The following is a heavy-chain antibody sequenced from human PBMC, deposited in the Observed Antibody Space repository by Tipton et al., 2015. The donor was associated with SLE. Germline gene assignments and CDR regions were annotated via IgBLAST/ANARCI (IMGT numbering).Heavy chain of an antibody. CDR1: DGSISDYY. Sequence: TLSLTCTVSDGSISDYYWTWIRQPAGEGLEWIGRIYASGSTNYNPSLRSRAAMSVDTSKSHFSLKLTSVTAADTAVYYCARDSPTVAGTVDSWGQGTLV. J-gene: IGHJ4*02. V-gene: IGHV4-4*07. CDR2: IYASGST. D-gene: IGHD6-19*01. CDR3: ARDSPTVAGTVDS.